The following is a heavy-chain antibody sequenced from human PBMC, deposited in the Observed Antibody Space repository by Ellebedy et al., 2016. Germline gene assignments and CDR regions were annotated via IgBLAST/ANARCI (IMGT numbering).Heavy chain of an antibody. Sequence: GESLKISCAASGFSVGGDYVNWVRQAPGKGLEWVSVIYSGGNTYYADCVKGRFTISRDKSKNTHYLQMSSLRAEDTAVYYCARGVDYGFDYWGQGTLVTVSS. CDR3: ARGVDYGFDY. CDR2: IYSGGNT. V-gene: IGHV3-66*01. J-gene: IGHJ4*02. CDR1: GFSVGGDY. D-gene: IGHD4-17*01.